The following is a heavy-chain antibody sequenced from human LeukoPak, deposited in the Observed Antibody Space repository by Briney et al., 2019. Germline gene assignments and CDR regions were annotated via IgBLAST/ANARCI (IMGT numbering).Heavy chain of an antibody. V-gene: IGHV1-18*01. D-gene: IGHD3-3*01. CDR2: ISAYNGNT. CDR1: GYTFTSYG. CDR3: ARDRPNYDFWSGFACDY. Sequence: ASVKVSCKASGYTFTSYGISWVRQAPGQGLEWMGWISAYNGNTNYAQKLQGRVTMTTGTSTSTAYMELRSLRSDDTAVYYCARDRPNYDFWSGFACDYWAREPWSPSPQ. J-gene: IGHJ4*02.